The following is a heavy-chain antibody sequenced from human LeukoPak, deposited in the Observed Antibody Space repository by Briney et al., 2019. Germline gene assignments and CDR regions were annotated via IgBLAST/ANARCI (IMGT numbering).Heavy chain of an antibody. CDR3: VSTYSGSYGFDY. D-gene: IGHD1-26*01. J-gene: IGHJ4*02. CDR1: GGSISSSSYY. Sequence: SETLSLTCTVSGGSISSSSYYWGWIRQPPGKGLEWIGSIYYSGSTYYNPSLKSRVTISVDTSKNQFSLKLSSVTAADTAVYYCVSTYSGSYGFDYWGQGTLVTVSS. V-gene: IGHV4-39*01. CDR2: IYYSGST.